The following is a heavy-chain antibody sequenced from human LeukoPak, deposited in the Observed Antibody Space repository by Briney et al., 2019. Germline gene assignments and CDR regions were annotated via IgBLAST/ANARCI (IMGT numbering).Heavy chain of an antibody. CDR1: GGSVNSGGYS. CDR3: ARSPYYYDSSGSAEYFQH. J-gene: IGHJ1*01. CDR2: IYHSGST. V-gene: IGHV4-30-2*01. D-gene: IGHD3-22*01. Sequence: SETLSLTCAVSGGSVNSGGYSWSWIRQPPGKGLEWIGYIYHSGSTYYNPSLQSRVTISVDRPKNQLSLKLSSVTAADTAVYYCARSPYYYDSSGSAEYFQHWGQGTLVTVSS.